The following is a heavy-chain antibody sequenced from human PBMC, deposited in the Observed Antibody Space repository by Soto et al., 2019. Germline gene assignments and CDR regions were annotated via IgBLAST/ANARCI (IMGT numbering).Heavy chain of an antibody. D-gene: IGHD7-27*01. Sequence: PGESLKISCKGAGYSMSTYWIGWVRQMPGKGLEWMGIIYPDDSDTRYSPSFQGQVTISADKSISTAYLQWSSLKASDTAMYYCARPTGDHAFDIWGQGTMVTVSS. V-gene: IGHV5-51*01. CDR1: GYSMSTYW. CDR3: ARPTGDHAFDI. CDR2: IYPDDSDT. J-gene: IGHJ3*02.